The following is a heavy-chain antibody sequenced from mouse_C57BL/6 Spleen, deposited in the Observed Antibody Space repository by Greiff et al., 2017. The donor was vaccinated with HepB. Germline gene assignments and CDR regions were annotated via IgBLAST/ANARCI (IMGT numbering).Heavy chain of an antibody. V-gene: IGHV1-69*01. CDR2: IDPSDSYT. Sequence: QVHVKQPGAELVMPGASVKLSCKASGYTFTSYWMHWVKQRPGQGLEWIGEIDPSDSYTNYNQKFKGKSTLTVDKSSSTAYMQLSSLTSEDSAVYYCAPSTVVADYYAMDYWGQGTSVTVSS. CDR1: GYTFTSYW. J-gene: IGHJ4*01. D-gene: IGHD1-1*01. CDR3: APSTVVADYYAMDY.